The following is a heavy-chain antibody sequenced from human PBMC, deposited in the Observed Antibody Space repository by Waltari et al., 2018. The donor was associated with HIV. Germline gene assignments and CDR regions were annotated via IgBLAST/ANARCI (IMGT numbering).Heavy chain of an antibody. CDR3: VRDDPGYGPIDY. CDR2: IRRGNNEK. J-gene: IGHJ4*02. D-gene: IGHD3-10*01. V-gene: IGHV3-21*04. CDR1: GFEVGQYS. Sequence: LVESGGGVVKLGGSIRLTCEAEGFEVGQYSMNWVRQSPVSGLEWVASIRRGNNEKHYLDSVRGRFVISRDNSESFVYLQMESMREEDTATYFCVRDDPGYGPIDYWGQGTPVTV.